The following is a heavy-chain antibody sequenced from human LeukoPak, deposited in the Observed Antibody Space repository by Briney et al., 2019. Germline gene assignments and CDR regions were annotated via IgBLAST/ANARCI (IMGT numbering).Heavy chain of an antibody. V-gene: IGHV3-21*01. CDR1: GFAFGSYT. CDR2: ISSTGFYV. D-gene: IGHD3-9*01. Sequence: GGSLRLSCTASGFAFGSYTITWVRQAPGKGLEWVSSISSTGFYVYYADSVKGRFAISRDNAKNSLYLQMNSLRAEDTAVYYCARETPTYYDILTGYTLDYWGQGTLVTVSS. J-gene: IGHJ4*02. CDR3: ARETPTYYDILTGYTLDY.